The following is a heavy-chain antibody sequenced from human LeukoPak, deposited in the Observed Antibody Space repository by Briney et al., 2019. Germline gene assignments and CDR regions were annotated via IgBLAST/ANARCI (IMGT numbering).Heavy chain of an antibody. J-gene: IGHJ4*02. CDR3: ARDPTNIAAAGD. CDR2: IYYSGST. D-gene: IGHD6-13*01. V-gene: IGHV4-39*07. CDR1: GGSISSSSYY. Sequence: KPSETLSLTCTVSGGSISSSSYYWGWIRQPPGKGLEWIGSIYYSGSTYYNPSLKSRVTISVDTSKNQFSLKLSSVTAADTAVYYCARDPTNIAAAGDWGQGSLVTVSS.